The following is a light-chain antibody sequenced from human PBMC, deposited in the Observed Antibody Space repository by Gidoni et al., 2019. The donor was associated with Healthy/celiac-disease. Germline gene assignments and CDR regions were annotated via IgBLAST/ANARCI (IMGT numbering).Light chain of an antibody. CDR2: GAS. CDR1: QSVSSSY. CDR3: QQYGGSPLT. J-gene: IGKJ4*01. Sequence: EIVLTQSPGTLSLSPGERATLFCRASQSVSSSYLAWYQQKPGQAPRLLIYGASSRATGIPDRFSGSGSGTDFTLTISRLEPEDFAVYYCQQYGGSPLTFGGGTKVEIK. V-gene: IGKV3-20*01.